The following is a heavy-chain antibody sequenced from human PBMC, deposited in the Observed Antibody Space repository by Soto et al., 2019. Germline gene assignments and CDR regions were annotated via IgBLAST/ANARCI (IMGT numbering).Heavy chain of an antibody. CDR3: AIPRKNYGDSYYYYYYGMDV. Sequence: ASVKVSCKASGYTFTSYGINWVRQATGQGLEWMGWMNPNSGNTGYAQKFQGRVTMTRNTSISTAYMELSSLRSEDTAVYYCAIPRKNYGDSYYYYYYGMDVWGQGTTVTVSS. CDR1: GYTFTSYG. CDR2: MNPNSGNT. V-gene: IGHV1-8*01. D-gene: IGHD4-17*01. J-gene: IGHJ6*02.